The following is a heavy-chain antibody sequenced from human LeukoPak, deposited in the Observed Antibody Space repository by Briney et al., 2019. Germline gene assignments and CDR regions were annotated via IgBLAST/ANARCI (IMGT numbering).Heavy chain of an antibody. Sequence: GGSLRLSCAASGFTFSSYWMTWVRQAPGKGLEWVANINQDGSEKYYADSVKGRFTISRDDAKNSLYLQMNSLRAEDTAVYHCARDRDCTRNSCYTKSQSFDLWGRGTLVTVSS. V-gene: IGHV3-7*01. CDR3: ARDRDCTRNSCYTKSQSFDL. J-gene: IGHJ2*01. CDR1: GFTFSSYW. D-gene: IGHD2-2*02. CDR2: INQDGSEK.